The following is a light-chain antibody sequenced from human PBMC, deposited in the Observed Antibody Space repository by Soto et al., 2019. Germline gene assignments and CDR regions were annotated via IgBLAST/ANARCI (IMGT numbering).Light chain of an antibody. Sequence: EVVLTQSPGTLSLSPGERATLSCRASQTISNTYLAWYQQKPGQAPRLLIYVASTRATGIPDRFSGSGSGTDFTLTISRLEPADFAVYECQQYGYSPLYTFGPGTNLEIK. CDR1: QTISNTY. CDR2: VAS. J-gene: IGKJ2*01. CDR3: QQYGYSPLYT. V-gene: IGKV3-20*01.